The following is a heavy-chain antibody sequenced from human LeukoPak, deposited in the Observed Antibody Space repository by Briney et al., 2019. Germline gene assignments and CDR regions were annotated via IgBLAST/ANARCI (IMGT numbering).Heavy chain of an antibody. CDR3: AKGTSWAAAGTIFDY. D-gene: IGHD6-13*01. CDR1: GFTFSSYA. CDR2: ISGSGGST. J-gene: IGHJ4*02. V-gene: IGHV3-23*01. Sequence: GGSLRLSCAASGFTFSSYAMSWVRQAPGRGLEWVSAISGSGGSTYYADSVKGRFTISRDNSKNTLYLQMNSLRAEDTAVYYCAKGTSWAAAGTIFDYWDQGTLVTVSS.